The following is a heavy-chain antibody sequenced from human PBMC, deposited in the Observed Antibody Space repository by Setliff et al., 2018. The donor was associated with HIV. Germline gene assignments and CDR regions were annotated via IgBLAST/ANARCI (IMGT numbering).Heavy chain of an antibody. CDR1: GYTFTTYY. J-gene: IGHJ4*02. V-gene: IGHV1-46*01. CDR3: ARDPLDGDGPFDY. Sequence: ASVKVSCKASGYTFTTYYMHWVRQAPGQGLEWMAVINPSVGSTNFAQMFQGRVTMTRDTSTSTVYMELSSLRSEDTAVYYCARDPLDGDGPFDYWGQGTLVTVAS. CDR2: INPSVGST. D-gene: IGHD7-27*01.